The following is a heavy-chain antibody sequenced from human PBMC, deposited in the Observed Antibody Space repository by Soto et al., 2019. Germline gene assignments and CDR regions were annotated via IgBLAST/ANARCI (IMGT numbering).Heavy chain of an antibody. V-gene: IGHV1-58*01. Sequence: GASVKVSCKASGFTFTSSAVQWVRQARGQRLEWIGWIVVGSGNTNYAQKFQERVTITRDMSTSTAYMELSSLRSEDTAVYYCAADRHGDYVRVTYYYYGMDVWGQGTTVTVSS. CDR3: AADRHGDYVRVTYYYYGMDV. CDR1: GFTFTSSA. D-gene: IGHD4-17*01. J-gene: IGHJ6*02. CDR2: IVVGSGNT.